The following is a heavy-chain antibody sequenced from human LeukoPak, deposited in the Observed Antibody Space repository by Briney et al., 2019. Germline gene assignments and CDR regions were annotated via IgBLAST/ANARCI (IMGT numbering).Heavy chain of an antibody. V-gene: IGHV4-59*01. Sequence: SETLSLTCTVSGGSISSYYWSWIRQPPGKGLEWIGYIYYSGSTNYNPSLKSRVTISVDTSKNQFSLKLSSVTAADTAVYYCARSDYGGNLDYWGQGTLVTVST. CDR1: GGSISSYY. J-gene: IGHJ4*02. CDR2: IYYSGST. D-gene: IGHD4-23*01. CDR3: ARSDYGGNLDY.